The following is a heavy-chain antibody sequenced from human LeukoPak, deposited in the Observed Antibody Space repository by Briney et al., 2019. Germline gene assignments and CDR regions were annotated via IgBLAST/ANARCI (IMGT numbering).Heavy chain of an antibody. D-gene: IGHD2-15*01. CDR2: INPNSGGT. CDR1: GYTFTGYY. CDR3: ASGGGCSGGSCYPLLFDY. Sequence: ASVKVSCKASGYTFTGYYMHWVRQAPGQGLEWMGWINPNSGGTNYAQKFQGRVTMTRDTSISTAYMELSRLRSDDTAVYYCASGGGCSGGSCYPLLFDYWGQGTLVTVSS. J-gene: IGHJ4*02. V-gene: IGHV1-2*02.